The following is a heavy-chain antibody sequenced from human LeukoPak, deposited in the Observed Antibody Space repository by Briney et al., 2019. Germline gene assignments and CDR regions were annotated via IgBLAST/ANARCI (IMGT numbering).Heavy chain of an antibody. CDR2: IYYSGST. CDR3: ASFPIVVVVAAN. J-gene: IGHJ4*02. CDR1: DGSISSYY. Sequence: SSETLSLTCTVSDGSISSYYWSWIRQPPGKGLEWIGYIYYSGSTNYNPSLKSRVTISVDTSKNQFSLKLSSVTAADTAVYYCASFPIVVVVAANWGQGTLVTVSS. D-gene: IGHD2-15*01. V-gene: IGHV4-59*01.